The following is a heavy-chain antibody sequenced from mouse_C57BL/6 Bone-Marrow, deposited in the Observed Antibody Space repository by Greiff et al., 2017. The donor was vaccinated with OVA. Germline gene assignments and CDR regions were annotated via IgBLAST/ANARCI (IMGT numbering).Heavy chain of an antibody. Sequence: DVQLVESGGDLVKPGGSLKLSCAASGFTFSSYGMSWVRQTPDKRLEWVATISSGGSYTYYPDSVKGRFTISRDNAKNTLYLQMSSLKSEDTAMYYCARHRLPFDYWGQGTTLTVSS. V-gene: IGHV5-6*01. D-gene: IGHD2-10*01. J-gene: IGHJ2*01. CDR3: ARHRLPFDY. CDR1: GFTFSSYG. CDR2: ISSGGSYT.